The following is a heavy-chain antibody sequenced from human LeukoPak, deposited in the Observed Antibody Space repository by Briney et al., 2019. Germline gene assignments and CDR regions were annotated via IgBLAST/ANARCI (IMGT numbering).Heavy chain of an antibody. CDR1: GYSISSGYH. Sequence: KPSETLSLTCVVSGYSISSGYHWGWIRQPPGEGLEWIGSVYRSGSTYYNPSLKSRVTISVDTSKNQISLKVRSVTAADTAVYYCARENWVLDYWGQGILVTVSS. CDR3: ARENWVLDY. CDR2: VYRSGST. J-gene: IGHJ4*02. V-gene: IGHV4-38-2*02. D-gene: IGHD7-27*01.